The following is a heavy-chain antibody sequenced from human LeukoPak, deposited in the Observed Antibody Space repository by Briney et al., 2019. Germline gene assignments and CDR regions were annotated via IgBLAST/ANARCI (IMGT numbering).Heavy chain of an antibody. Sequence: GGSLRLSCATSGFTSSSYTMNWVGQTPGKGLQWVSTISDGSRNTHYADSVNGRFTISRDDFLNVVYLQMNSLTVENTAVYYCTTRLQHHFDYWGQGTQVTVSS. CDR3: TTRLQHHFDY. D-gene: IGHD4-11*01. CDR2: ISDGSRNT. V-gene: IGHV3-23*01. CDR1: GFTSSSYT. J-gene: IGHJ4*02.